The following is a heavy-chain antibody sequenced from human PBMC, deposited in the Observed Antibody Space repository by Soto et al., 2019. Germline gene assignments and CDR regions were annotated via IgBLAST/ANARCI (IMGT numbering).Heavy chain of an antibody. CDR2: IYYSGST. CDR3: ARGSSIAAAGSNWFDP. D-gene: IGHD6-13*01. J-gene: IGHJ5*02. V-gene: IGHV4-59*01. Sequence: SETLSLTCTVSGGSISSYYWSWIRQPPGKGLEWIGYIYYSGSTNYNPSLKSRVTISVDTSKNQFSLKLSSVTAADTAVYYCARGSSIAAAGSNWFDPWGQGTLVTVS. CDR1: GGSISSYY.